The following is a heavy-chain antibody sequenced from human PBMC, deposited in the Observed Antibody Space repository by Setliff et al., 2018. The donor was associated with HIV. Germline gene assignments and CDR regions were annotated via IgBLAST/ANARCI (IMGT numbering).Heavy chain of an antibody. D-gene: IGHD3-3*01. V-gene: IGHV3-30*04. CDR1: GFTFSIYA. Sequence: LRLSCAAPGFTFSIYAMHWVRQAPGKGLEWVAFISYDGSYEYFADSVKGRFTISRDNSKNTLYLQMNSLRAEDTAVYYCARDPFLAQGFWSGYYSDYWGQGTLVTVSS. CDR2: ISYDGSYE. J-gene: IGHJ4*02. CDR3: ARDPFLAQGFWSGYYSDY.